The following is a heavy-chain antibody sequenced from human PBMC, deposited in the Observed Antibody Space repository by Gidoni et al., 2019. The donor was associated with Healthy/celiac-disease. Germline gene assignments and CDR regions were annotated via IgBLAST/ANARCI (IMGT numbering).Heavy chain of an antibody. J-gene: IGHJ6*02. D-gene: IGHD1-1*01. CDR2: IDWDDDK. Sequence: QVTLRESGPALVQPTQTLTLTCTFSGFSLRTSGMCGSWIRQPPGKALEWLARIDWDDDKYYSTSLKTRLTISKDTSKNQVVLTMTNMDPVDTATYYCARILNWNDGDGDYYYGMDVWGQGTTVTVSS. V-gene: IGHV2-70*15. CDR3: ARILNWNDGDGDYYYGMDV. CDR1: GFSLRTSGMC.